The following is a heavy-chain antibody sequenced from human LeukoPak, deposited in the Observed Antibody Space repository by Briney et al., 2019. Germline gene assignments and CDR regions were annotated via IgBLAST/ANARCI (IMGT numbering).Heavy chain of an antibody. J-gene: IGHJ4*02. V-gene: IGHV7-4-1*02. CDR3: AIRYCSSTSCYLDY. CDR1: GGTFSSYA. D-gene: IGHD2-2*01. Sequence: ASVKVSCKASGGTFSSYAISWVRQAPGQGLERMGWINTNTGNPTYAQGFTGRFVFSLDTSVSTAYLQISSLKAEDTAVYYCAIRYCSSTSCYLDYWGQGTLVTVSS. CDR2: INTNTGNP.